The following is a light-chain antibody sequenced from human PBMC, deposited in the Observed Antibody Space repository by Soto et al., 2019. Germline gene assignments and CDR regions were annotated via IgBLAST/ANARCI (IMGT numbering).Light chain of an antibody. J-gene: IGLJ1*01. V-gene: IGLV2-14*01. CDR2: DVS. CDR3: ISYRSSNTPVV. CDR1: TSDIGGYYF. Sequence: QSALTQPDSVSGSPGQSITISCTGTTSDIGGYYFVSWYQQHPGKAPKLMIYDVSNRPSAVSNRFSGVKSCNTASLTISGLQAEAEADYYCISYRSSNTPVVFGAGTKVTVL.